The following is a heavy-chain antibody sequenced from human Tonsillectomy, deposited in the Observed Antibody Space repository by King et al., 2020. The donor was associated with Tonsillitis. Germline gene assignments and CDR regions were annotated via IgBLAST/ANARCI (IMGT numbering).Heavy chain of an antibody. J-gene: IGHJ6*02. CDR3: ARLPVRNVYDSSGYLYYGMDV. D-gene: IGHD3-22*01. CDR2: IYTSGST. V-gene: IGHV4-4*07. Sequence: LQLQESGPGLVKPSETLSLTCTVSGGSISSYYWSWIRQPAGKGLEWIGRIYTSGSTNYNPSLKSRVTMSVDTSKNQFSLKLSSVTAADTAVYYCARLPVRNVYDSSGYLYYGMDVWGQGTTVTVSS. CDR1: GGSISSYY.